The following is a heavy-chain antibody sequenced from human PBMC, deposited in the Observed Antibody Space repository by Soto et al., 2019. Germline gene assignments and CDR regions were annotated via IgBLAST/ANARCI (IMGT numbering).Heavy chain of an antibody. V-gene: IGHV4-59*08. J-gene: IGHJ6*03. Sequence: PSETLSLTCTVSGGSTSSYYWSWIRQPPGKGLEWIGYIYYSGSTNYNPSLKSRVTISVDTSKNQFSLKLSSVTAADTAVYYCARLLRGALSDYDFWSGSYYYYYMDVWGKGTTVTVSS. D-gene: IGHD3-3*01. CDR1: GGSTSSYY. CDR2: IYYSGST. CDR3: ARLLRGALSDYDFWSGSYYYYYMDV.